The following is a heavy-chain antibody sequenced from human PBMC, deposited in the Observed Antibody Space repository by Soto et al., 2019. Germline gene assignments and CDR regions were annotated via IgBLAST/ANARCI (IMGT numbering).Heavy chain of an antibody. V-gene: IGHV3-33*01. D-gene: IGHD3-9*01. CDR2: TWYDGNKK. J-gene: IGHJ6*02. Sequence: QVQLVESGGGVVQPGRSLRLSCAASGFTFSNYAMHWVRQAPGKGLEWVAGTWYDGNKKYYIDSVKGRFTISRDNSRDTVDLQMNGLRVEDTAVYYCARDLSYFEWNYYGMDVWGQGTTVTVSS. CDR1: GFTFSNYA. CDR3: ARDLSYFEWNYYGMDV.